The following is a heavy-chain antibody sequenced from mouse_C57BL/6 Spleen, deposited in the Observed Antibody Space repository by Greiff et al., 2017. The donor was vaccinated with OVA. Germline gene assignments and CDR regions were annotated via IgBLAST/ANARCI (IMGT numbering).Heavy chain of an antibody. CDR1: GYTFTNYW. Sequence: VQLVESGAELVRPGTSVKMSCKASGYTFTNYWIGWAKQRPGHGLEWIGDIYPGGGYTNYNEKFKGKATLTADKSSSTAYMQFSSLTSEDSAIYYCARSGYYGSSSAWFAYWGQGTLVTVSA. CDR3: ARSGYYGSSSAWFAY. J-gene: IGHJ3*01. CDR2: IYPGGGYT. V-gene: IGHV1-63*01. D-gene: IGHD1-1*01.